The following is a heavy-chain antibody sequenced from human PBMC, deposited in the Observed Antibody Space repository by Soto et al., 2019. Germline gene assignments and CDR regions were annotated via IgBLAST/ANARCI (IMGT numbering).Heavy chain of an antibody. D-gene: IGHD4-17*01. CDR3: ARDPDYGDYVDEAFDI. CDR1: GGTFSSYT. V-gene: IGHV1-69*08. Sequence: QVQLVQSGAEVKKPGSSVKVSCKASGGTFSSYTINWVRQAPGQGLEWMGKIIPILAIADYAQKFRGRVTITEDKSSSTAYMELSSLISEDTAVYYCARDPDYGDYVDEAFDIWGQGTMVTVSS. CDR2: IIPILAIA. J-gene: IGHJ3*02.